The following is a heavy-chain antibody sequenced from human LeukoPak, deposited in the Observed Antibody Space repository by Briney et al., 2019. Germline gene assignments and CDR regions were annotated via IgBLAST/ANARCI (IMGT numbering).Heavy chain of an antibody. J-gene: IGHJ4*02. Sequence: GASVKVSCKASGYTFTSHYMKWVRLAPGQGLEWMGWINPNSGGTNYAQKFQGRVTMTRDTSISTVYMEMSRLRSDDTAVYHCARDGGMAGEYFFDYWGQGTLVTVSS. V-gene: IGHV1-2*02. CDR2: INPNSGGT. CDR3: ARDGGMAGEYFFDY. CDR1: GYTFTSHY. D-gene: IGHD3-16*01.